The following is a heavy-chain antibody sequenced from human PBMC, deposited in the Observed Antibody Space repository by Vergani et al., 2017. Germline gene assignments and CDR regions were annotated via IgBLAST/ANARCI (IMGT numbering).Heavy chain of an antibody. CDR3: ARVYYDFWSAPRGYYYYMDV. CDR2: IYYSGST. J-gene: IGHJ6*03. Sequence: QVQLQESGPGLVKPLETLSPTCTVPGGSISSYYWSWIRQPPGKGLEWIGYIYYSGSTNYNPSLKSRVTISVDTSKNQFSLKLSSVTAADTAVYYCARVYYDFWSAPRGYYYYMDVWGKGTTVTVSS. V-gene: IGHV4-59*01. CDR1: GGSISSYY. D-gene: IGHD3-3*01.